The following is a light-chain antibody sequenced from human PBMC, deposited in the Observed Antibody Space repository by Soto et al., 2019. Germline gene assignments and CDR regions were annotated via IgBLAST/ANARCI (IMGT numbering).Light chain of an antibody. V-gene: IGKV3-15*01. CDR2: GAS. CDR1: QSVSSN. J-gene: IGKJ1*01. Sequence: EIVMTQSPATLSVSPGERATLSCRASQSVSSNLAWYQQKPGQAPRLLIYGASTRATGIPARFSGSGSGTEFPLHISRPQSEDFASYYCQQYNNWPPWTFGQGTKVEIK. CDR3: QQYNNWPPWT.